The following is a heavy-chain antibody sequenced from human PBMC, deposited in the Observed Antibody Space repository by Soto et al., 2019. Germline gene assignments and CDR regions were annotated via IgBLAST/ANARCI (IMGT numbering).Heavy chain of an antibody. CDR1: GYTFTSYG. J-gene: IGHJ6*02. D-gene: IGHD3-16*01. V-gene: IGHV1-18*01. Sequence: QVHLVQSGAEVKKPGASVKVSCKASGYTFTSYGITWVRQAPGQGLEWLGWINGYNGNTNYAQKLQGRVTMTTDTSTSTAYMELRSLRSDDTAVYYCARMGDVPYYYYGMDVWGQGTTVTVSS. CDR3: ARMGDVPYYYYGMDV. CDR2: INGYNGNT.